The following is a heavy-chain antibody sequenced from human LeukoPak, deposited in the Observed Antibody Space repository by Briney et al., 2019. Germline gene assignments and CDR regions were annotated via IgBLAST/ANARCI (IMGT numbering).Heavy chain of an antibody. J-gene: IGHJ4*02. CDR1: GYTFISFG. CDR2: ISGYNGDT. D-gene: IGHD1-26*01. CDR3: ARVGVGPTTFDY. V-gene: IGHV1-18*01. Sequence: EASVKVSCKASGYTFISFGISWVRQAPGQGLEWMGWISGYNGDTNYAQKVQGRATMTRDTSTTTAYMEVRSLRSDDTAVYYCARVGVGPTTFDYWGQGTLVTVSS.